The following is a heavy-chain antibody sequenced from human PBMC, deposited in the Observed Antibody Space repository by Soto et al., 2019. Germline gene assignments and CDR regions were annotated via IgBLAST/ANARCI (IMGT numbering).Heavy chain of an antibody. CDR3: ANLQIPTIFGVVIIPFGERDYYYGMDV. J-gene: IGHJ6*02. CDR1: GFTFSSYA. CDR2: ISGSGGST. V-gene: IGHV3-23*01. Sequence: GGSLRLSCAASGFTFSSYAMSWVRQAPGKGLEWVSAISGSGGSTYYADSVKGRFTISRDNSKNTLYLQMNSLRAEDTAVSYCANLQIPTIFGVVIIPFGERDYYYGMDVWGQGTTVTVSS. D-gene: IGHD3-3*01.